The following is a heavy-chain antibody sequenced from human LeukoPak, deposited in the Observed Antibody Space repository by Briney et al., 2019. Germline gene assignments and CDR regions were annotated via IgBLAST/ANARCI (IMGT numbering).Heavy chain of an antibody. CDR3: ARPRVPYYYDSSGYHDAFDI. Sequence: SETLSLTCNVSGGGLSSSSYYWGWIRQPPGKGLEWIGRIYYSGSTYYNPSLKSRGTISVDTSKNQFSLKLSSVTAADTAVYYCARPRVPYYYDSSGYHDAFDIWGQGTMVTVSS. CDR1: GGGLSSSSYY. CDR2: IYYSGST. V-gene: IGHV4-39*01. J-gene: IGHJ3*02. D-gene: IGHD3-22*01.